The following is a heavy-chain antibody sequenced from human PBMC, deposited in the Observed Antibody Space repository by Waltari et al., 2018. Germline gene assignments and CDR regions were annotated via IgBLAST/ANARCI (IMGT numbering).Heavy chain of an antibody. CDR2: IAYNGRT. J-gene: IGHJ4*02. CDR3: GRSYDFWSGYPLDY. V-gene: IGHV4-59*01. Sequence: QVQLQESGPGLVKPSETLSLTCAVSDDSINNYYWNWIRQPPGKELEWIGYIAYNGRTNSNPSLKSRVTISVDTSKTQFSLKLTSVTAADTAVYYCGRSYDFWSGYPLDYWGPGSLVTVSS. CDR1: DDSINNYY. D-gene: IGHD3-3*01.